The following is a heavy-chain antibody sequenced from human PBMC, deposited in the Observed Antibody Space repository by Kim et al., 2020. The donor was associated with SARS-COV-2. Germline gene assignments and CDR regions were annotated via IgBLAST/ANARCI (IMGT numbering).Heavy chain of an antibody. CDR1: GYTFTSYG. Sequence: ASVKVSCKASGYTFTSYGISWVRQAPGQGLEWMGWISAYNGNTNYAQKLQGRVTMTTDTSTSTAYMELRSLRSDDTAVYYCARDLHGGSYGPLRENYYGMDVWGQGTTVTVSS. D-gene: IGHD5-18*01. J-gene: IGHJ6*02. CDR2: ISAYNGNT. CDR3: ARDLHGGSYGPLRENYYGMDV. V-gene: IGHV1-18*04.